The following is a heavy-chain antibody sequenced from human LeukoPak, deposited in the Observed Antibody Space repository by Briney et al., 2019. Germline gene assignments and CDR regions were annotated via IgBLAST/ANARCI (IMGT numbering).Heavy chain of an antibody. D-gene: IGHD4-17*01. CDR1: GLTFSSYA. CDR3: AKLPGTVTTPYDY. CDR2: ISGSGGST. J-gene: IGHJ4*02. V-gene: IGHV3-23*01. Sequence: GGSLRLSCAASGLTFSSYAMSWVRQAPGKGLERVSAISGSGGSTYYADSVKGRFTISRDNSKNTLYLQMNSLRAEDTAVYYCAKLPGTVTTPYDYWGQGTLVTVSS.